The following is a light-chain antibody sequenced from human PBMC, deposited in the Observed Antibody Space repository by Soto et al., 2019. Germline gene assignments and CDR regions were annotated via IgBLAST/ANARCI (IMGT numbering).Light chain of an antibody. CDR2: RAS. J-gene: IGKJ1*01. Sequence: IMGSISLGTLAWPPKERATLSCRASQSLTSGYLAWYHQQPGQAPRVLIYRASSRAPGIPDRFSGSGSGTDFTLTISSLEPEDFAVYYCHYVASPTFGQGAKVDI. CDR3: HYVASPT. CDR1: QSLTSGY. V-gene: IGKV3-20*01.